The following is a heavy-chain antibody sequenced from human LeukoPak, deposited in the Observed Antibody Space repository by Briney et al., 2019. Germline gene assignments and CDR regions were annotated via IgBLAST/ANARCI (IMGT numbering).Heavy chain of an antibody. CDR3: ARADRTSWFDY. J-gene: IGHJ4*02. Sequence: RGSLRLSCAASGFMFSGYWMSWVRQAPGKGPEWVANIRHDGINKNYVDSVKGRFTISRDNAKNSLYLQMNSLRAEDTAVYYCARADRTSWFDYWGQGTLVTVSS. D-gene: IGHD2-2*01. CDR2: IRHDGINK. V-gene: IGHV3-7*03. CDR1: GFMFSGYW.